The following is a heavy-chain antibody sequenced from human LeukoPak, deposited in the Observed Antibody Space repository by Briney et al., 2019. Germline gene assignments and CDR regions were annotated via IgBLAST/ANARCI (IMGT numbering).Heavy chain of an antibody. CDR2: ISGSGGST. J-gene: IGHJ5*02. CDR3: AKPYSGTILTGWFDP. CDR1: GFTFSSYA. V-gene: IGHV3-23*01. Sequence: GGSLRLSCAASGFTFSSYAMTWVRQAPGKGLEWVSIISGSGGSTSYADSVKGRFTISRDNSKNTLYMQMNSLRAEDTALYYCAKPYSGTILTGWFDPWGQGTLVTVSS. D-gene: IGHD3-9*01.